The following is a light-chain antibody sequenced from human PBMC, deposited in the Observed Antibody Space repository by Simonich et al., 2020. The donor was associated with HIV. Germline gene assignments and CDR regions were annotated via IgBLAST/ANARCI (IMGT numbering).Light chain of an antibody. J-gene: IGKJ2*01. CDR1: QRVSSN. V-gene: IGKV3-15*01. Sequence: EIVMTQSPATLSVSPGERVTLSCRASQRVSSNLAWYQQKPGQAPRLLIYGASTRATGIPARFSGSGSGTEFTLTINSMQSEDFAVYYCQQYNNWPLFFGQRTKLEIK. CDR3: QQYNNWPLF. CDR2: GAS.